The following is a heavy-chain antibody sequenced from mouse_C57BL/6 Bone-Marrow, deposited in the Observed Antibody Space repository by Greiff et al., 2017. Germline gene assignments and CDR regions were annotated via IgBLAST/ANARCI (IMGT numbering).Heavy chain of an antibody. D-gene: IGHD6-5*01. J-gene: IGHJ4*01. CDR1: DSEFLPIAY. Sequence: VQLQQSGSELRSPGSSVKLSCKDFDSEFLPIAYMSWVRQKPGHGFEWIGVILPSIGRTINGEKFEDKATLDAATLSNTAYLELKSLTSEDSAIYYCSKTYAGAMDYWGQGTSVTVSS. CDR3: SKTYAGAMDY. V-gene: IGHV15-2*01. CDR2: ILPSIGRT.